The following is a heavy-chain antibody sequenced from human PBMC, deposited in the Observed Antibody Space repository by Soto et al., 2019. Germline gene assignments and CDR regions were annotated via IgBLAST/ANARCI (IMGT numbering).Heavy chain of an antibody. Sequence: SETLSLTCTVSGGSNIRDGYYWSWIRQHPGKGLEWIAYISHSGSSYSNPSLKSRVTISADTSKNQFSLRLTSVTAADTAVYFCARATPAGSADFWGQGTLVTVSS. D-gene: IGHD2-2*01. J-gene: IGHJ4*02. CDR1: GGSNIRDGYY. CDR3: ARATPAGSADF. CDR2: ISHSGSS. V-gene: IGHV4-31*03.